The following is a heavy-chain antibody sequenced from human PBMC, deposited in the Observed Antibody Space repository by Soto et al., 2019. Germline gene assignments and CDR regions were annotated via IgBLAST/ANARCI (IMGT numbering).Heavy chain of an antibody. Sequence: GGSLRLSCAASGFTFSSYWMSWVRQAPGKGLEWVANIKQDGSEKYYVDSVKGRFTISRDNAKNSLYLQMNSLRAEDTAVYYCARFPSDVVVVAATSCYFDYWGQGTLVTVSS. J-gene: IGHJ4*02. D-gene: IGHD2-15*01. CDR1: GFTFSSYW. CDR2: IKQDGSEK. V-gene: IGHV3-7*01. CDR3: ARFPSDVVVVAATSCYFDY.